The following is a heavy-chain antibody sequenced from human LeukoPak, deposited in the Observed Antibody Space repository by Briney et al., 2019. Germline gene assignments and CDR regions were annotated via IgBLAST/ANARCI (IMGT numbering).Heavy chain of an antibody. Sequence: ASVKVSCRASGYAFTGYYMHWVREAPGQGLEWMGIIIPSGGSTSYAQKFQGRVTMTRDTSTSTVYMELSSLRSEDTAVYYCASSFLTILDYWGQGTLVTVSS. V-gene: IGHV1-46*01. D-gene: IGHD3-9*01. CDR3: ASSFLTILDY. CDR1: GYAFTGYY. CDR2: IIPSGGST. J-gene: IGHJ4*02.